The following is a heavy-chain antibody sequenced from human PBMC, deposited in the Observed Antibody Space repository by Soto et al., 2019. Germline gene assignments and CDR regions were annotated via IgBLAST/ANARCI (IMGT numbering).Heavy chain of an antibody. J-gene: IGHJ6*02. CDR2: IYWDDDK. CDR1: GFSLSTSGVG. D-gene: IGHD7-27*01. Sequence: QITLKESGPTLVKPTQTLTLTCTFSGFSLSTSGVGVGWIRQPPGKALEWLALIYWDDDKRYSPSLKSRLTTTKDTSKNQVVLTMTNMDPVDTATYYCAHSLGSLGYYYYGMDVWGQGTTVTVSS. V-gene: IGHV2-5*02. CDR3: AHSLGSLGYYYYGMDV.